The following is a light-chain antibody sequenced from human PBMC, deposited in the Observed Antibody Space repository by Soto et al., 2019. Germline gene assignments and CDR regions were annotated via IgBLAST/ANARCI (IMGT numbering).Light chain of an antibody. CDR2: AAS. Sequence: EIVLTQSPATLSLSPGERATLSCRASQSFTSRSLAWYQQKPGLAPRLLISAASNRAAGTPDRFSGSGSGTDFTLTISRLEPEDFAVYYCQQYDSSPRTFGQGTKVEIK. J-gene: IGKJ1*01. CDR1: QSFTSRS. V-gene: IGKV3-20*01. CDR3: QQYDSSPRT.